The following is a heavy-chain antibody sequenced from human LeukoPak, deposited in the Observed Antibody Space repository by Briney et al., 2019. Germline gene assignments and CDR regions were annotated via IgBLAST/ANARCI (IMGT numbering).Heavy chain of an antibody. J-gene: IGHJ4*02. CDR1: GFTFSSYG. CDR2: IWNDGNRK. V-gene: IGHV3-33*01. Sequence: GGSLRLSCAVSGFTFSSYGMQWVRQAPGKGPEWVAVIWNDGNRKYHADSVRGRFTISKDNSKNMVYLQMNSLRVEDTALYYCARDRSVNSDFAIDYWGQGTLVTVSS. CDR3: ARDRSVNSDFAIDY. D-gene: IGHD4-11*01.